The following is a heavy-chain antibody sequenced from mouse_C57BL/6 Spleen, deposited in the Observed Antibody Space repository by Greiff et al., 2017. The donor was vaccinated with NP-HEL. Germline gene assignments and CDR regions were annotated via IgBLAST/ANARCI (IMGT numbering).Heavy chain of an antibody. J-gene: IGHJ2*01. D-gene: IGHD1-1*02. V-gene: IGHV6-3*01. Sequence: EVMLVESGGGLVQPGGSMKLSCVASGFTFSNYWMNWVRQSPEKGLEWVAQIRLKSDNYATHYAESVKGRFTISRDDSKSSVYLQMNNVRAEDTGIYYCTGGGPYYFDYWGQGTTLTVSS. CDR1: GFTFSNYW. CDR3: TGGGPYYFDY. CDR2: IRLKSDNYAT.